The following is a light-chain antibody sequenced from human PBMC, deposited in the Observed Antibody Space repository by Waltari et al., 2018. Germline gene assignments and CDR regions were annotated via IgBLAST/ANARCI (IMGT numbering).Light chain of an antibody. V-gene: IGKV1-5*03. CDR3: QQYNSYPYT. J-gene: IGKJ2*01. CDR2: KAS. CDR1: QRSSSW. Sequence: GGDRVTITCRSSQRSSSWVACDQQQPGKAPKLLIYKASSLESGVPSRFSGSGSGTEFTLTISSLQPDDFATYYCQQYNSYPYTFGQGTKLEIK.